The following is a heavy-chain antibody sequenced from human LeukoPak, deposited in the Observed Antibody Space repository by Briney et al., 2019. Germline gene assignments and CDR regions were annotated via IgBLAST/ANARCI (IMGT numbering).Heavy chain of an antibody. CDR2: INPKSGGT. V-gene: IGHV1-2*02. Sequence: ASVKVSCKASGYTFTGYYLHWVRQAPGQGLEWMGWINPKSGGTYYAQKFQGRVTMTTDTSTSTAYMELRSLRSDDTAVYYCARVVEGWLFRTFDYWGQGTLVTVSS. D-gene: IGHD3-9*01. J-gene: IGHJ4*02. CDR3: ARVVEGWLFRTFDY. CDR1: GYTFTGYY.